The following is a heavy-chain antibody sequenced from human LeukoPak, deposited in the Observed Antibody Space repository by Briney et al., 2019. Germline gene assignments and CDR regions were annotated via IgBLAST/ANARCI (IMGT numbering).Heavy chain of an antibody. Sequence: SETLSLTCSVSGGSITGSSYYWGWIRQPPGKGLEWIGSIYYRGNAHYKPSLKSRVTISVDTSKNQFSLRLTSVTAADTAVYYCARAEGDYFYYHMDVWGKGTTVTVSS. V-gene: IGHV4-39*07. CDR3: ARAEGDYFYYHMDV. CDR1: GGSITGSSYY. J-gene: IGHJ6*03. CDR2: IYYRGNA.